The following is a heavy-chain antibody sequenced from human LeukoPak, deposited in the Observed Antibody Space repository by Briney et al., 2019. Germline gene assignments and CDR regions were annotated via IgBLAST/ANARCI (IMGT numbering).Heavy chain of an antibody. CDR2: INPNSGGT. CDR1: GYTFTGYY. Sequence: ASVKVSCKASGYTFTGYYMHWVRQAPGQGLEWMGWINPNSGGTNYAQKFQGRVTMTRDTSISTAYMELSRLRSDDTAVYYCARQFDDPYGPPFTGFLKNWFYPWGQGTLVTVSS. J-gene: IGHJ5*02. V-gene: IGHV1-2*02. CDR3: ARQFDDPYGPPFTGFLKNWFYP. D-gene: IGHD3-10*01.